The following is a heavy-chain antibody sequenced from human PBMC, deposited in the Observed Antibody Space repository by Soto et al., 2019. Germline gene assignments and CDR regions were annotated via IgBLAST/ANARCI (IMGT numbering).Heavy chain of an antibody. CDR3: ARESEDLTSNFDY. V-gene: IGHV3-21*06. CDR2: ISGSGDSK. CDR1: GFTFRSHW. J-gene: IGHJ4*02. Sequence: GGSLRLSCAASGFTFRSHWMHWVRQGPGKGLEWVSGISGSGDSKQYSDSLKGRFTISRDNAKNSLYLEMNSLRAEDTAVYYCARESEDLTSNFDYWGQGTLVTVSS.